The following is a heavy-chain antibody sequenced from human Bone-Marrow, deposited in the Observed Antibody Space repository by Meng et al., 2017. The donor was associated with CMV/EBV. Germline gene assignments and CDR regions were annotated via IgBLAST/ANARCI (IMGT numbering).Heavy chain of an antibody. D-gene: IGHD3-22*01. CDR1: GGPFSSYA. CDR3: ARDFNYDSSGYYFGGV. CDR2: ILPIFGTA. V-gene: IGHV1-69*01. Sequence: SGGPFSSYAISWVRKAPGQGLEWMRGILPIFGTANYAQKFQGRVTITADESTSTAYMELSSLRSEDTAVYYCARDFNYDSSGYYFGGVWGQGTLVTVSS. J-gene: IGHJ4*02.